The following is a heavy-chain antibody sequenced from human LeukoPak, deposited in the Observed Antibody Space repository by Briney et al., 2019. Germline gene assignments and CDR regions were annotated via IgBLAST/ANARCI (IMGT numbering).Heavy chain of an antibody. V-gene: IGHV3-48*03. Sequence: GGSLRLSCAASGFTFSSYEMDWVRQAPGKGLQWVSDISSSGTTIYYADSVKGRFTISRDNAKNSLYLQMNSLRAEDTAVYYCARKYCSTTSCLFDNWGQGTLVTVSS. D-gene: IGHD2-2*01. CDR2: ISSSGTTI. CDR1: GFTFSSYE. CDR3: ARKYCSTTSCLFDN. J-gene: IGHJ4*02.